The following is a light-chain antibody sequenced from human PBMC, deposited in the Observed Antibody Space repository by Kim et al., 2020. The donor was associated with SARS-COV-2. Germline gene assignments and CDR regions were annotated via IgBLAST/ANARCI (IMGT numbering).Light chain of an antibody. CDR3: AAWDDSLSGYV. V-gene: IGLV1-47*01. CDR2: RNN. CDR1: SSNIGSNY. J-gene: IGLJ1*01. Sequence: QSVLTQPPSASATPGQRVTISCSGSSSNIGSNYVYWYQHLPGTAPKLLIYRNNQRPSGVPDRFSGSKSATSASLAISGLRSEDEADYYCAAWDDSLSGYVFGGGTKVTVL.